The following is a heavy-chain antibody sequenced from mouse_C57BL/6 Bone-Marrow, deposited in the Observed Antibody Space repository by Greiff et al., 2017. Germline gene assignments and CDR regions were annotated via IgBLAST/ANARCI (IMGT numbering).Heavy chain of an antibody. CDR3: ARVYGNYYFDY. J-gene: IGHJ2*01. Sequence: VKLMESGAELVRPGTSVKVSCKASGYAFTNYLIEWVKQRPGQGLEWIGVINPGSGGTNYNEKFKGKATLTADKSSSTAYMQLSSLTSEDSAVYFCARVYGNYYFDYWGQGTTLTVSS. CDR1: GYAFTNYL. D-gene: IGHD2-10*02. V-gene: IGHV1-54*01. CDR2: INPGSGGT.